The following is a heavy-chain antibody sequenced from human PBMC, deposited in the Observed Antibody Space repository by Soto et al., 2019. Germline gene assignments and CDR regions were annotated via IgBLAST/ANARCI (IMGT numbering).Heavy chain of an antibody. J-gene: IGHJ4*02. CDR3: VRVVAIPGYPDN. CDR1: GGTFSSYA. Sequence: QVQLVQSGAEVRQPASSMKVSCKTSGGTFSSYAISWVRQAPGQGLEWMGGIVPIVDTSTYAQKFQGRVTITADESTSTVYMDLSSLRSDDTAVYYCVRVVAIPGYPDNWGQGTLVTVSS. V-gene: IGHV1-69*12. CDR2: IVPIVDTS. D-gene: IGHD5-12*01.